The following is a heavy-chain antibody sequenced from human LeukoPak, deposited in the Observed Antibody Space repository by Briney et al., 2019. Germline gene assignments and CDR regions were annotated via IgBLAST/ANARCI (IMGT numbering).Heavy chain of an antibody. CDR1: GFTFSSYA. J-gene: IGHJ4*02. CDR3: ARGRGDTAMVPGY. D-gene: IGHD5-18*01. CDR2: ISYDGSNK. V-gene: IGHV3-30-3*01. Sequence: GGSLRLSCAASGFTFSSYAMHWVRQAPGKGLEWVAVISYDGSNKYYADSVKGRFTISRDNSKNTLYLQMNSLRAEDTAVYYCARGRGDTAMVPGYWGQGTLVTVSS.